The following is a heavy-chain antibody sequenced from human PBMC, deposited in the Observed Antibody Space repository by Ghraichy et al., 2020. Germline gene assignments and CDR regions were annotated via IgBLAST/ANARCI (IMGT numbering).Heavy chain of an antibody. V-gene: IGHV3-23*01. CDR1: GFTFTSFA. CDR3: VKDIDYGDAQFEY. D-gene: IGHD4-17*01. J-gene: IGHJ4*02. Sequence: LSLTCAASGFTFTSFAMTWVRQAPGKGLEWLSGLSPRCGSTRYADSVRGRFTISRDSSTSTLYLQMNSLRAEDTAIYYCVKDIDYGDAQFEYWGQGTLGTVSS. CDR2: LSPRCGST.